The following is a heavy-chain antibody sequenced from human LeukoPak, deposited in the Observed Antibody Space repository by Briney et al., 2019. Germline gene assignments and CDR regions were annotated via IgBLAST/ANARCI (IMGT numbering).Heavy chain of an antibody. V-gene: IGHV4-59*01. CDR2: IYYSGST. J-gene: IGHJ3*02. D-gene: IGHD3-9*01. CDR3: AREARDDILTVAFDI. CDR1: GGSIGGSISSYY. Sequence: PSETLSLTCTVSGGSIGGSISSYYWRWIRQPPGKGLEWIGYIYYSGSTNYNPSLKSRVTISVDTSKNQFSLKLSSVTAADTAVYYCAREARDDILTVAFDIWGQGTMVTVSS.